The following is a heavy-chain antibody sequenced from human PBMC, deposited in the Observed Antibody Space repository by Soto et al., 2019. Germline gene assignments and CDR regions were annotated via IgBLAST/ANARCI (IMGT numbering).Heavy chain of an antibody. D-gene: IGHD2-8*01. CDR1: GYTFTSYA. J-gene: IGHJ6*02. Sequence: ASVKVSCKASGYTFTSYAMHWVRQAPGQRLEWMGWINAGNGNTKYSQKFQGRVTLTWDTSINTAYMELSSLRPDDTAMYYCARERYQVLSDGMDVWGQGTSVTVSS. V-gene: IGHV1-3*01. CDR3: ARERYQVLSDGMDV. CDR2: INAGNGNT.